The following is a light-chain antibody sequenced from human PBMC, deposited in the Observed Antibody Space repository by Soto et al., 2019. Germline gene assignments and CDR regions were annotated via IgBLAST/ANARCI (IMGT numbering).Light chain of an antibody. CDR2: AAS. J-gene: IGKJ2*01. Sequence: DIQMTQSPSSLSASVGDRVIITCRASQSIRKYLNWYQHKPGKVPTLLIYAASSLQSGVPSRFSGSGSGTEFTLTITSLQPDDSATYYCQQSYTTVYSFGQGTKVDIK. V-gene: IGKV1-39*01. CDR1: QSIRKY. CDR3: QQSYTTVYS.